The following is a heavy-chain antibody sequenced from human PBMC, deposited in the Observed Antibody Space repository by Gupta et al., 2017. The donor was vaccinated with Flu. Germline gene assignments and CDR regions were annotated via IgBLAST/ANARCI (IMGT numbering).Heavy chain of an antibody. CDR2: IIPILGIA. Sequence: KPGSSVKVSCKASGGTFSSYTISWVRQAPGQGLEWMGRIIPILGIANYAQKFQGRVTITADKSTSTAYMELSSLRSEDTAVYYCAREGFNVDTAAYYYYGMDVWGQGTTVTVSS. V-gene: IGHV1-69*04. J-gene: IGHJ6*02. D-gene: IGHD5-18*01. CDR3: AREGFNVDTAAYYYYGMDV. CDR1: GGTFSSYT.